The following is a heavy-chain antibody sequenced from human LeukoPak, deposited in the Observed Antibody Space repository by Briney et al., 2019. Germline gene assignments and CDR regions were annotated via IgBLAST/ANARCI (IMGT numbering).Heavy chain of an antibody. CDR3: VYNFDY. CDR1: GFPFSSYA. J-gene: IGHJ4*02. V-gene: IGHV3-23*01. CDR2: ISGRGGST. D-gene: IGHD1-14*01. Sequence: GGSLSLSCAASGFPFSSYAMSWVRQAPGKGREWVSAISGRGGSTYYADSVKGRFTISRDNSKNTLYLQMNSLRAEDTAVYYCVYNFDYWGQGTLVTVSS.